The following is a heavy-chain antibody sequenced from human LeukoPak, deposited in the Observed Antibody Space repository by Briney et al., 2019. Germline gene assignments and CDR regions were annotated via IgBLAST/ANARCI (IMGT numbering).Heavy chain of an antibody. CDR1: GATFSSYA. D-gene: IGHD3-9*01. CDR2: IIPIFGTA. V-gene: IGHV1-69*06. CDR3: AAPVLTGYYYYGMDV. Sequence: ASVKVSCKASGATFSSYAISWVRQAPGQRLEWMGGIIPIFGTANYAQKFQGRVTITADKSTSTAYMELSSLRSEDTAVYYCAAPVLTGYYYYGMDVWGKGTTVTVSS. J-gene: IGHJ6*04.